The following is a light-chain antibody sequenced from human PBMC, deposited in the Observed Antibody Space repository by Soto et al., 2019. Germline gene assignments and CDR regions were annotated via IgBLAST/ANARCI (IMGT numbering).Light chain of an antibody. J-gene: IGLJ2*01. Sequence: QSALTQPASVSGSPGQSITLSCTGTNSDVGGYNFVSWYQQHPGKAPKLMIYDVSNRPSGASNRFSGSKSGNTASLTISGLQTEDEADYYCGSYTSSSTLVFGGGTKLTVL. CDR3: GSYTSSSTLV. V-gene: IGLV2-14*01. CDR1: NSDVGGYNF. CDR2: DVS.